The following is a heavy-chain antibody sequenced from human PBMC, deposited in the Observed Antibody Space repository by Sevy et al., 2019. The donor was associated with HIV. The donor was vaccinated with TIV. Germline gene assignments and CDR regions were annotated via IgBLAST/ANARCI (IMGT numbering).Heavy chain of an antibody. Sequence: GGSLRLSCAASGFTFSDHYMECVRQAPGKGLEWIGRIRNKADSYTTEYAASVKGRFTISRDDSKNSLYQLMNSLKTEDTAVYYCATHTGIAAAGRVFDYWGQGTLVTVSS. J-gene: IGHJ4*02. V-gene: IGHV3-72*01. D-gene: IGHD6-13*01. CDR2: IRNKADSYTT. CDR3: ATHTGIAAAGRVFDY. CDR1: GFTFSDHY.